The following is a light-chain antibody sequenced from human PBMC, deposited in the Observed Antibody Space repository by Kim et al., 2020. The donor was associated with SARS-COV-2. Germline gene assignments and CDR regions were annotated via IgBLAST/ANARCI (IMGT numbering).Light chain of an antibody. CDR2: SAS. Sequence: DIQMTQSPSSVSASVGDRVTITCRASQGFSSRLAWYQQKPGKAPELLIYSASTLQSGVPSRFSGSGSGTDFTLTISSLQPEDFATYYCQQAYSFPLTFGGGTNVDIK. CDR3: QQAYSFPLT. CDR1: QGFSSR. J-gene: IGKJ4*01. V-gene: IGKV1-12*01.